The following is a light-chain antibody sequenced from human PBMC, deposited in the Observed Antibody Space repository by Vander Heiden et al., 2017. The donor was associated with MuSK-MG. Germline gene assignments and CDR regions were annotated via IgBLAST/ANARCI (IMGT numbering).Light chain of an antibody. CDR2: DAT. CDR1: QSLSSW. CDR3: RQENSCSGA. Sequence: DSHITHSPSSPAASVGGSGTVACRASQSLSSWLAWYPQKPGKTPTLLIYDATSLESRDPSRFSGSGTGAEFTLTVSSLQPDDFATYYWRQENSCSGAFGQGTEVEIK. J-gene: IGKJ1*01. V-gene: IGKV1-5*01.